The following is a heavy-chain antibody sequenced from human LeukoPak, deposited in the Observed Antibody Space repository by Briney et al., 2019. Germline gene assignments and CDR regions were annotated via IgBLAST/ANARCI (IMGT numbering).Heavy chain of an antibody. CDR3: TRGPPNWGFDF. Sequence: GASVKVSCKASGYTFTSYNINWVRQATGQGFECMGWMSPNSGNTGYAQKFQGRVTMTRDTSISTAYMELSSLRSEDTSVYYCTRGPPNWGFDFWGQGTLVTVSS. D-gene: IGHD7-27*01. CDR2: MSPNSGNT. V-gene: IGHV1-8*01. CDR1: GYTFTSYN. J-gene: IGHJ4*02.